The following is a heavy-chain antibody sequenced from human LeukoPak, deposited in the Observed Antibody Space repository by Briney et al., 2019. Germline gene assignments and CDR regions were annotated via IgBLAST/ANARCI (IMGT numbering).Heavy chain of an antibody. J-gene: IGHJ4*02. V-gene: IGHV1-46*01. Sequence: ASVTVSCKASGYTFTSYYMHWVRQTPGQGLEWMGIINPSGGSTSYAQKFQGRVTMTRDTSTSTVYMELSSLRSEDTAVYYCARAARIAAAGRRFDYWGQGTLVTVSS. CDR2: INPSGGST. CDR3: ARAARIAAAGRRFDY. CDR1: GYTFTSYY. D-gene: IGHD6-13*01.